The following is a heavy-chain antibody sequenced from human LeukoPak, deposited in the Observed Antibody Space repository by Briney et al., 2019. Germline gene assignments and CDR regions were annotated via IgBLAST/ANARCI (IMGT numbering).Heavy chain of an antibody. J-gene: IGHJ4*02. V-gene: IGHV3-7*01. Sequence: PGGSLRLSCAVSGFTFSNYWMSWVRQAPGKGLERVANIKKDGSDKYYVDSVKGRFTMSRDNAKNSLYLQMNSLRAEDTAVYYCATYINAVDFWGQGTLVTVSS. CDR1: GFTFSNYW. CDR2: IKKDGSDK. CDR3: ATYINAVDF. D-gene: IGHD2-21*01.